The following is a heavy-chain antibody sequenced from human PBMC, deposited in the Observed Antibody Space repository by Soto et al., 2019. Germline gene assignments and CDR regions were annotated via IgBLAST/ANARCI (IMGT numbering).Heavy chain of an antibody. Sequence: SETLSLTCAVYGGSFSGYYWSWIRQPPGKGLEWIGEINHSGSTNYNPSLKSRVTISVDTSKNQFSLKLSSVTAADTAVYHCVRQGIGPLHGLVDVWGQGTTVTVSS. CDR3: VRQGIGPLHGLVDV. J-gene: IGHJ6*02. V-gene: IGHV4-34*01. CDR2: INHSGST. D-gene: IGHD3-10*01. CDR1: GGSFSGYY.